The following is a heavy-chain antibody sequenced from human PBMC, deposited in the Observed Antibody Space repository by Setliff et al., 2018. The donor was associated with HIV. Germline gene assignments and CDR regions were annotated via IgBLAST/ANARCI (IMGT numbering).Heavy chain of an antibody. J-gene: IGHJ6*02. V-gene: IGHV5-51*01. CDR1: GYSFTTHW. Sequence: PGASLKISCKGSGYSFTTHWIRWVRQMPGKRLEWMGIIYPSDSDTRYSPSFQGQVTISADKSISIAYLQWNSLKASDTAMYYCARCSGSYPCDGMDVWGQGTTVTVSS. CDR3: ARCSGSYPCDGMDV. D-gene: IGHD1-26*01. CDR2: IYPSDSDT.